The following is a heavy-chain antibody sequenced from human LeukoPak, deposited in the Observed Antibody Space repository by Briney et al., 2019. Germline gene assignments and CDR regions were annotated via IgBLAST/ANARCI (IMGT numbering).Heavy chain of an antibody. CDR1: GGSIGSYQ. J-gene: IGHJ5*02. V-gene: IGHV4-59*01. D-gene: IGHD1-1*01. Sequence: AETLSLTCTVSGGSIGSYQWSWIRQPPGKGLEWIGNIYDSGSANYNPSLKSRVVISVDTSKNQFSLNLTPVTAADTAVYYCARGGGTAGWFDPWGQGTLVTVSS. CDR3: ARGGGTAGWFDP. CDR2: IYDSGSA.